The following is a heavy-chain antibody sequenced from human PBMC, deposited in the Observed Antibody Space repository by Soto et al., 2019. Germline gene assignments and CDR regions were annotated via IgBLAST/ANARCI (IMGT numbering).Heavy chain of an antibody. CDR3: AKVSIIYNWNYGYYFDC. D-gene: IGHD1-7*01. Sequence: VQLVESGGGVVQPGRSLRLSCAASGFTFSNYGMHWVRQAPGKGLEWLAVISYDGSDKNYAASVEGRFTISRDNSKNTLYLQMNSLRTEDTAVYYCAKVSIIYNWNYGYYFDCWGQGTLVTVSS. CDR1: GFTFSNYG. J-gene: IGHJ4*02. CDR2: ISYDGSDK. V-gene: IGHV3-30*18.